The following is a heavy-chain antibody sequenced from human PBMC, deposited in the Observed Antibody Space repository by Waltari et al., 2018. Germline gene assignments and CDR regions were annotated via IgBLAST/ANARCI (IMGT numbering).Heavy chain of an antibody. Sequence: QLQLQESGPGLVKPSETLSLTCTVAGGSISSSSYYWGWLRPPPWKGLAWIGSIYYRGSTYYNPSLTSRVTISVDTSKNQFSLKLSSVTASDTAVYYCASSIAVAAVGYWGQGTLVTVSS. V-gene: IGHV4-39*07. D-gene: IGHD6-19*01. CDR2: IYYRGST. J-gene: IGHJ4*02. CDR3: ASSIAVAAVGY. CDR1: GGSISSSSYY.